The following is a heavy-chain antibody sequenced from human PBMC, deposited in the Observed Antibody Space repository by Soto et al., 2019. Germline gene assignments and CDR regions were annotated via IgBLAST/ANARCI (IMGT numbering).Heavy chain of an antibody. D-gene: IGHD5-18*01. V-gene: IGHV3-23*01. CDR1: GFNFSSYA. CDR2: VTGSGGSA. CDR3: AKDWLDTPVFSGGPRLTY. Sequence: EVQLLESGGGLVQPGGSLRLSCAASGFNFSSYALSWVRQAPGKGLEWVSGVTGSGGSAFYADSVEGRFTISRDISNNTLYLQMNSLRVEDTAVYYCAKDWLDTPVFSGGPRLTYWGQGILVTVSS. J-gene: IGHJ4*02.